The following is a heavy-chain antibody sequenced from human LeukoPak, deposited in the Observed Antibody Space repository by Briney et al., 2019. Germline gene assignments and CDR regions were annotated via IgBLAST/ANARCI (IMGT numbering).Heavy chain of an antibody. D-gene: IGHD3-16*02. CDR2: INPNSGGT. J-gene: IGHJ4*02. V-gene: IGHV1-2*02. CDR1: GGTFSSYA. Sequence: ASVKVSCKASGGTFSSYAISWVRQAPGQGLEWMGWINPNSGGTNYAQKFQGRVTMTRDTSISTAYMELSRLRSDDTAVYYCARGANYDYVWGSYRPQLELDYWGQGTLVTVSS. CDR3: ARGANYDYVWGSYRPQLELDY.